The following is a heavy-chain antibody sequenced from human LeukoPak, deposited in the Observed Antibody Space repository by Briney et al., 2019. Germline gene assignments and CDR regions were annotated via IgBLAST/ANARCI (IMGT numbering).Heavy chain of an antibody. J-gene: IGHJ2*01. V-gene: IGHV4-30-2*01. CDR1: GGSISSGDYS. D-gene: IGHD2-21*02. CDR3: ARDHSVTGYWYFDL. CDR2: IYHTGGT. Sequence: SETLSLTCSVSGGSISSGDYSWSWVRQPPGKGLEWIGYIYHTGGTFYNPSLKSRVTMSADRSKNQFSLKLSSVTAADTAVYYCARDHSVTGYWYFDLWGRGTLVTVSS.